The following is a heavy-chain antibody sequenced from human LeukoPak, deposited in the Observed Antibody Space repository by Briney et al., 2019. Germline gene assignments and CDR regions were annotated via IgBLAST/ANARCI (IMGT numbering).Heavy chain of an antibody. D-gene: IGHD3-22*01. J-gene: IGHJ4*02. CDR2: IWYDGSNK. CDR1: GFSFSSYW. V-gene: IGHV3-33*08. Sequence: GGSLRLSCAASGFSFSSYWMHWVRQAPGKGLEWVAVIWYDGSNKYYADSVKGRFTISRDNSKNTLYLQMNSLRAEDTAVYYCARELSPVVKYYFDDWGQGTLVTVSS. CDR3: ARELSPVVKYYFDD.